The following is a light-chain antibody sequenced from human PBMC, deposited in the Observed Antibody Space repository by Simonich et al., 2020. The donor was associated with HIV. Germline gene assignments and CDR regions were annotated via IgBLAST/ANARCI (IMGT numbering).Light chain of an antibody. CDR3: QHYKSYPYT. Sequence: DIQMTQSPSTLSASVGDRVTITCRASQGISSWLDWYQQKPGKDPKLLIYKASNLETGVPSRFSGSGSGTEFTLTITSLQPDDFATYYCQHYKSYPYTFGQGTKLEIK. J-gene: IGKJ2*01. CDR2: KAS. V-gene: IGKV1-5*03. CDR1: QGISSW.